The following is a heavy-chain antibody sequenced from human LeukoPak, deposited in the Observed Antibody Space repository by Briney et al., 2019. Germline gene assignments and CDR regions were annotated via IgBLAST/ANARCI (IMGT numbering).Heavy chain of an antibody. CDR3: ASSVGSTDY. V-gene: IGHV4-34*01. CDR2: INHRGST. Sequence: PSETLSLTWAVDGESLSKYYWTWIRQSPGKGLEWIGEINHRGSTNLNPSLKSRVTLSVDTSKHQFSLKLTSVTAADAAVYYCASSVGSTDYWGQGTLVTVSS. J-gene: IGHJ4*02. D-gene: IGHD1-26*01. CDR1: GESLSKYY.